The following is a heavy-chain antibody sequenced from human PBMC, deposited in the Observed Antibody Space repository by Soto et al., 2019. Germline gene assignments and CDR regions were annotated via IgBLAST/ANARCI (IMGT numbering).Heavy chain of an antibody. V-gene: IGHV4-59*08. CDR1: GASISRDH. CDR3: GTYTSGGGGRGY. CDR2: EYSGST. Sequence: QVQLQESGPGLVKPSETLSLTCTVSGASISRDHWNWIRQPPGKGLEWIGEYSGSTNYNPSLKSRVPVSEDTSKNQCSLNLSSVTAADTAGYFCGTYTSGGGGRGYWGQGTLVTVSS. D-gene: IGHD6-19*01. J-gene: IGHJ4*02.